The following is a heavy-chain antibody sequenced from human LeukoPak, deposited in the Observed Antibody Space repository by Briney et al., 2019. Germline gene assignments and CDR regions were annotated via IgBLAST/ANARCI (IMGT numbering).Heavy chain of an antibody. Sequence: GGSLRLSCAASGFTFSSYAMSWVRQAPGKGLEWVSSISGIGGSTYYADSVKGRFTISRDNSKNTLYLQMNSLRAEDTALYYCAKAGNYYDSSELGYWGQGTLVTVSS. D-gene: IGHD3-22*01. CDR3: AKAGNYYDSSELGY. J-gene: IGHJ4*02. CDR2: ISGIGGST. V-gene: IGHV3-23*01. CDR1: GFTFSSYA.